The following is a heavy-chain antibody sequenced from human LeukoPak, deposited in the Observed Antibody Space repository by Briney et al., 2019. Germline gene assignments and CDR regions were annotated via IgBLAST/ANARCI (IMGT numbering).Heavy chain of an antibody. CDR2: VSGSGGIT. Sequence: GGSLRLSCAASGFTFSSYSMNWVRQAPGKGLEWVSIVSGSGGITNSADSVKGRFTISRDNSKNTVYLEMNSLRAEDTAVYYCATEGFDNWGQGTLVSVSS. CDR1: GFTFSSYS. D-gene: IGHD1-14*01. V-gene: IGHV3-23*01. J-gene: IGHJ4*02. CDR3: ATEGFDN.